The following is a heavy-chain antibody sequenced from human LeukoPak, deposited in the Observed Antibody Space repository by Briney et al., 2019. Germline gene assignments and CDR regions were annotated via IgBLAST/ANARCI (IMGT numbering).Heavy chain of an antibody. J-gene: IGHJ4*02. Sequence: GGSLRLSCAASGFTFSGSAMHWVRQASGKGLEWVGRIRSKANSYVTAYAASVKGRFTISRDDSKNTAYLQMNSLKTEDTAVYYCTRPVVPAAIEGGDYWGQGTLVTVSS. CDR1: GFTFSGSA. CDR2: IRSKANSYVT. V-gene: IGHV3-73*01. D-gene: IGHD2-2*02. CDR3: TRPVVPAAIEGGDY.